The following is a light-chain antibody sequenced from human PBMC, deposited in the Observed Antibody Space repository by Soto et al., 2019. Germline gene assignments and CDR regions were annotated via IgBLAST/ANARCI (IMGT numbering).Light chain of an antibody. CDR2: GAS. J-gene: IGKJ3*01. CDR1: QSITNY. CDR3: QQSYSAPFT. V-gene: IGKV1-39*01. Sequence: IQMTQSPSSLSASVGDRVTMTCRASQSITNYLNWYQQKPGKAPKLLIYGASSLQSGVPSRFSGSESGTDFTLTISSLQPEDFATYYCQQSYSAPFTFGPGTKVDIK.